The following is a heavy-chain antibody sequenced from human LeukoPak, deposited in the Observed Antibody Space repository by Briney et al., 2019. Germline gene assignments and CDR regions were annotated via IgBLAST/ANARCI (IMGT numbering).Heavy chain of an antibody. Sequence: PGGSLRLSCAASGFTFSSYGMNWVRQAPGKGLEWVAAVSGSGDTTDYADSVKGRFTISRDNSKNTLFLQMSSLRAEDTAVYYCARSGFVSGAGAFDLWGQGTMVTVSP. CDR3: ARSGFVSGAGAFDL. J-gene: IGHJ3*01. V-gene: IGHV3-23*01. CDR2: VSGSGDTT. CDR1: GFTFSSYG. D-gene: IGHD2-8*02.